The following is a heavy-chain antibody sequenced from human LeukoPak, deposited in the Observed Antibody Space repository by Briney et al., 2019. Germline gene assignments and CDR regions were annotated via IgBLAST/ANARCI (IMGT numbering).Heavy chain of an antibody. J-gene: IGHJ4*02. CDR2: IYYSGST. V-gene: IGHV4-39*01. Sequence: PSETLSLTCTVSGDSISSSNYYWGWIRQPPGKGLEWIGSIYYSGSTYYNPSLKSRVTISVDTSKNQFSLKLNSVTAADTAVYYCASLISERITIFGVVTMQYYFDYWGQGTLVTVSS. CDR3: ASLISERITIFGVVTMQYYFDY. D-gene: IGHD3-3*01. CDR1: GDSISSSNYY.